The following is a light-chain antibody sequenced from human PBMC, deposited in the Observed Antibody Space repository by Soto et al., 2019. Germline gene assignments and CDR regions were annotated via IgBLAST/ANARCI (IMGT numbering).Light chain of an antibody. Sequence: DIQLTQSPSFLSASVGDRVTITCRASQGISSYLAWYQQKPGKAPNRLIYAASTLQSGVPSRFSGSGSGTEFTLTISSLQPEDFAIYYCQQLDSYSITFGQGTRLEIK. CDR2: AAS. J-gene: IGKJ5*01. CDR3: QQLDSYSIT. CDR1: QGISSY. V-gene: IGKV1-9*01.